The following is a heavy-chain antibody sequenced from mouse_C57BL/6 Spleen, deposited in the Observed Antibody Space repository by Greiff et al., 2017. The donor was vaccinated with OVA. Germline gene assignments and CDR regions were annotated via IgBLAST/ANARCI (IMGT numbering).Heavy chain of an antibody. V-gene: IGHV1-76*01. CDR1: GYTFTDYY. CDR2: IYPGSGNT. J-gene: IGHJ2*01. D-gene: IGHD1-1*01. CDR3: ARYYGSSNVYYFDY. Sequence: VQLVESGAELVRPGASVKLSCKASGYTFTDYYINWVKQRPGQGLEWIARIYPGSGNTYYNEKFKGKATLTAEKSSSTAYMQLSSLTSEDSAVYFCARYYGSSNVYYFDYWGQGTTLTVSS.